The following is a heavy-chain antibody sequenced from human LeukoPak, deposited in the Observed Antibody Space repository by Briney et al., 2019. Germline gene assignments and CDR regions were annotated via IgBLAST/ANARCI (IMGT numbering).Heavy chain of an antibody. Sequence: SETLSLTCTVSGGSISSYSWSWIRQPPGKGLEWIGNIDYSGSITYNPSLKSRVTISVGTSKNQFSLRLSSVTAADTAVYYCARGGDFRFFNWFDPWGQGTLVTVSS. CDR3: ARGGDFRFFNWFDP. J-gene: IGHJ5*02. CDR1: GGSISSYS. D-gene: IGHD3-3*01. V-gene: IGHV4-59*12. CDR2: IDYSGSI.